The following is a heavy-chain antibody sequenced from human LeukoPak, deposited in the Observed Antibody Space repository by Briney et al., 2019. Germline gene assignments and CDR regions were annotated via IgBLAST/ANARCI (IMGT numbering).Heavy chain of an antibody. CDR1: GGSISSYY. J-gene: IGHJ5*02. CDR3: TRDSGTTGEVKFDP. D-gene: IGHD3-10*01. CDR2: IYGTGTI. V-gene: IGHV4-4*07. Sequence: SETLSLTCTVSGGSISSYYWSWIRQPAGKGLEWIGRIYGTGTITYNPSLQSRVTMSVDTSRNEFSLKMSSVTAADTAVYYCTRDSGTTGEVKFDPWGQGTLVAVSS.